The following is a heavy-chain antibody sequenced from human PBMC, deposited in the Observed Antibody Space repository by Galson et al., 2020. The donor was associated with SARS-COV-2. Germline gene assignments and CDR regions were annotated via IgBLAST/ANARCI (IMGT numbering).Heavy chain of an antibody. D-gene: IGHD6-13*01. Sequence: LSLTCAASGFTFDDYAMHWVRQAPGKGLEWVSLISWDGGSTYYADSVKGRFTISRDNSKNSLYLQMNSLRAEDTALYYCAKGGSSSWYYFDYWGQGTLVTVSS. J-gene: IGHJ4*02. CDR2: ISWDGGST. CDR3: AKGGSSSWYYFDY. CDR1: GFTFDDYA. V-gene: IGHV3-43D*03.